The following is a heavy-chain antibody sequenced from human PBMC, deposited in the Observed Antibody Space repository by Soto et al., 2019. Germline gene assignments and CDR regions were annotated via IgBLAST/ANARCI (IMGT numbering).Heavy chain of an antibody. J-gene: IGHJ3*01. V-gene: IGHV3-48*01. CDR1: GFTFSNFV. D-gene: IGHD3-22*01. Sequence: PGGSLRLSCTASGFTFSNFVMSWVRQAQGRGLEWVSYIGIGSSTTYYADSVKGRFTISRDNAKNSLYLQMNSLRAEDTAVYYCARDQLYYNDISGRPLNAFDVWGQGTMVTVSS. CDR3: ARDQLYYNDISGRPLNAFDV. CDR2: IGIGSSTT.